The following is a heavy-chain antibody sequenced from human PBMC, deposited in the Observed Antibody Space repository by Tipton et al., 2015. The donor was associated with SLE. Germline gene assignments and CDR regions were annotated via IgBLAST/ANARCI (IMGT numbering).Heavy chain of an antibody. D-gene: IGHD3-10*01. V-gene: IGHV4-59*11. J-gene: IGHJ3*02. Sequence: TLSLTCTVSGGSIGSHYWSWIRQPPGKGLEWIGYIYYTGRTNCNPSLKSRVTISVDTSKNHFSLRLTSVTAADTAVYYCARAPGPGDGFDIWGQGTMVTVSS. CDR3: ARAPGPGDGFDI. CDR1: GGSIGSHY. CDR2: IYYTGRT.